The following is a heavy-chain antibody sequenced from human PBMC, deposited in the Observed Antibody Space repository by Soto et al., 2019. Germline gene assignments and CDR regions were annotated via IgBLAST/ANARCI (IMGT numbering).Heavy chain of an antibody. CDR3: ARTPYDTAYFDL. CDR2: ISSSSSYI. J-gene: IGHJ2*01. CDR1: GFTFSSYS. Sequence: EVQLVESGGGLVKPGGSLRLSCAATGFTFSSYSMNWVRQAPGKGLEWVSSISSSSSYIYYADSVKGRFTISRDNAKNSLYLQMNSLRAEDTAVYYCARTPYDTAYFDLWGRGTLVTVSS. D-gene: IGHD3-9*01. V-gene: IGHV3-21*01.